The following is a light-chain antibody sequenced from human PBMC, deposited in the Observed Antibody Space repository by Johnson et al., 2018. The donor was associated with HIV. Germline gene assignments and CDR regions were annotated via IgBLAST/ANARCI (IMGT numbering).Light chain of an antibody. CDR1: SSNIGNNY. CDR3: GTWDSSLSAGV. J-gene: IGLJ1*01. CDR2: DNN. V-gene: IGLV1-51*01. Sequence: QSVLTQSPSVSAAPGQKVTISCSGSSSNIGNNYVSWYQHLPGTAPKLLIYDNNKRPSGIPDRFSGSKSGTSATLGITGLQTGDEADYYCGTWDSSLSAGVFGTGTKVTV.